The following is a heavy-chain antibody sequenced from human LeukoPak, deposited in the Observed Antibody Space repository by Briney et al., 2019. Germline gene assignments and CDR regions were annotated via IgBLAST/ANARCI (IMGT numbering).Heavy chain of an antibody. CDR3: ARDYADYVGYFFFDY. V-gene: IGHV3-23*01. Sequence: QPGGSLRLSCAASGFTFNNYAMNWVRRAPGKGLEWVSSISGGGETTYYADSAKGRFTISRDNSQNTLYLQMNSLRAEDTAVYYCARDYADYVGYFFFDYWGQGTLVTVSS. CDR2: ISGGGETT. J-gene: IGHJ4*02. D-gene: IGHD4-17*01. CDR1: GFTFNNYA.